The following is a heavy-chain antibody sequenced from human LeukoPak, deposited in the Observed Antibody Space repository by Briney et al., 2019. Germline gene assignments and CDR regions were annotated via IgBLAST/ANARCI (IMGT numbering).Heavy chain of an antibody. J-gene: IGHJ4*02. D-gene: IGHD4-11*01. CDR3: AGTYSNYPWGYFDY. Sequence: SETLSLTCTVSGGSISSGSYYWSWIRQPAGKGLEWIGRIYTSGSTNYNPSLKSRVTISVDTSKNQFSLKLSSVTAADTAVYYCAGTYSNYPWGYFDYWGQGTLVTVSS. V-gene: IGHV4-61*02. CDR2: IYTSGST. CDR1: GGSISSGSYY.